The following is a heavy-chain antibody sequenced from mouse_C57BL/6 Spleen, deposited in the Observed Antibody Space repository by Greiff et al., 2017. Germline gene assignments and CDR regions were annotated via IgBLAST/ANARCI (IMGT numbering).Heavy chain of an antibody. J-gene: IGHJ4*01. Sequence: QVQLKESGPELVKPGASVKISCKASGYAFSSSWMNWVKQRPGKGLEWIGRIYPGDGDTNYNGKLKGKATLAADKSSSTAYMQLSLLTSEDSAVYCGARDGVHYAMDYWGQGTSVTVSS. CDR2: IYPGDGDT. D-gene: IGHD1-1*02. CDR3: ARDGVHYAMDY. V-gene: IGHV1-82*01. CDR1: GYAFSSSW.